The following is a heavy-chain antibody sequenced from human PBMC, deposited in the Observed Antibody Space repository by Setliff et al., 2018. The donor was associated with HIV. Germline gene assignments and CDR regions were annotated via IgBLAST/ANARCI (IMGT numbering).Heavy chain of an antibody. V-gene: IGHV3-15*01. CDR2: IKSKTDGGTT. D-gene: IGHD6-19*01. CDR3: ARGAVAGNPNFDY. CDR1: GFTFSNAW. Sequence: PGGSLRLSCAASGFTFSNAWMSWVRQAPGKGLEWVGRIKSKTDGGTTDYAAPVKGRFTISRDDSKNTLYLQMNSLRAEDTAVYYCARGAVAGNPNFDYWGQGTLVTVSS. J-gene: IGHJ4*02.